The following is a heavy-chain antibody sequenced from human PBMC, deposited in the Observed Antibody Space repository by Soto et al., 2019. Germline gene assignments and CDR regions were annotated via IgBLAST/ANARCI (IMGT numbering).Heavy chain of an antibody. Sequence: QVQLVQSGAEVKKPGASVKVSCKASGYTFSSNGVSWVRQAPGQGLEWMGWISTFNGNAHYAQKFQGRVTMTTDTSTNTAYMELTSLSSDDTAVYYCARLHGYSSGWYDYWCQGTLVTVSS. CDR1: GYTFSSNG. CDR2: ISTFNGNA. D-gene: IGHD6-19*01. CDR3: ARLHGYSSGWYDY. V-gene: IGHV1-18*04. J-gene: IGHJ4*02.